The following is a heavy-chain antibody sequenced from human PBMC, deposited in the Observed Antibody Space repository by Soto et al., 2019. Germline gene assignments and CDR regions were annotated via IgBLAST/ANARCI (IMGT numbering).Heavy chain of an antibody. J-gene: IGHJ6*02. D-gene: IGHD6-19*01. CDR3: ARGSGWFPDV. CDR2: IYYSGST. CDR1: GGSVSSGSYY. Sequence: TLSLTCTVSGGSVSSGSYYWSWIRQPPGKGLEWIGYIYYSGSTNYNPSLKSRVTISVDTSKNQFSLKLSSVTAADTAVYYCARGSGWFPDVWGQGTTVTVS. V-gene: IGHV4-61*01.